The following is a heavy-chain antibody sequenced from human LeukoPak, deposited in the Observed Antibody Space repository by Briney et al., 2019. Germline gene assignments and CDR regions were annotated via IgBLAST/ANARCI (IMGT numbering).Heavy chain of an antibody. V-gene: IGHV1-2*02. CDR3: ARVSERLLWFGELLPDFDY. CDR1: GYTFTGYY. J-gene: IGHJ4*02. Sequence: ASVKVSCTASGYTFTGYYMHWVRQAPGQGLEWMGWINPNSGGTNYAQKFQGRVTMTTDTSTTTAYMELRSLRSDDTAVYYCARVSERLLWFGELLPDFDYWGQGTLVTVSS. D-gene: IGHD3-10*01. CDR2: INPNSGGT.